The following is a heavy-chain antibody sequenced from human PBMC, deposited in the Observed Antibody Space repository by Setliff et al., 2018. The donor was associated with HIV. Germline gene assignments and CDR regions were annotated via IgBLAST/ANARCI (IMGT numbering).Heavy chain of an antibody. J-gene: IGHJ6*03. D-gene: IGHD3-10*01. Sequence: SETLSLTCTVSGGSITNNNYLWSWVRQHPEKGLEWIAYIHHSGGTNYNPSLKSRVTLSVDTSKNRFSLTLTSVTAADTAVYYCARDGPLEGSYRYYYYYMDVWGKGTTVTVSS. CDR1: GGSITNNNYL. CDR2: IHHSGGT. CDR3: ARDGPLEGSYRYYYYYMDV. V-gene: IGHV4-61*01.